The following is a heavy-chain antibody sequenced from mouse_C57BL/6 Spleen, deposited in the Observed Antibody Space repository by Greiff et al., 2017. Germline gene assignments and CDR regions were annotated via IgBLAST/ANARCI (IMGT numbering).Heavy chain of an antibody. J-gene: IGHJ3*01. CDR2: ISSGGSYT. CDR1: GFTFSSYG. D-gene: IGHD2-5*01. Sequence: EVMLVESGGDLVKPGGSLKLSCAASGFTFSSYGMSWVRQTPDKRLEWVATISSGGSYTYYPDRVKGRFTISRDNAKNTLYLQMSSLKSEDTAMYYCAREGAYYSNSAWFAYWGQGTLVTVSA. CDR3: AREGAYYSNSAWFAY. V-gene: IGHV5-6*01.